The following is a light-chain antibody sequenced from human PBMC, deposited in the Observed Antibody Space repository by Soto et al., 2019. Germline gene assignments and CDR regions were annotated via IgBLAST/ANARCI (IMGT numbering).Light chain of an antibody. V-gene: IGKV1-39*01. CDR3: QQSYFTPTWT. Sequence: DIQMTQSPSSLSASVGDRVTITCRSSQSISSYLNWYQQKPGKAPKLIIYSASNLQSGVPSRFSGSGSGTDFTLTISSLQPEDFATYYCQQSYFTPTWTFGQGTKVDIK. CDR2: SAS. CDR1: QSISSY. J-gene: IGKJ1*01.